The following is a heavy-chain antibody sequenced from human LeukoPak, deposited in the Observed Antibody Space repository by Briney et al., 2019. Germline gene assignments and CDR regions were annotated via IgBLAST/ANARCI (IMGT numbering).Heavy chain of an antibody. CDR1: GFTFSNYS. D-gene: IGHD4-11*01. J-gene: IGHJ4*02. CDR2: ITSSGDGA. Sequence: GGSLRLSCVASGFTFSNYSIHWVRQAPGQGLESVSTITSSGDGAFYATSVKDRFTISKDTSKNTVYIQMGSLRGEDMAVYYCARGLGGRTVTSLDYWGQGTLVTVSS. V-gene: IGHV3-64*01. CDR3: ARGLGGRTVTSLDY.